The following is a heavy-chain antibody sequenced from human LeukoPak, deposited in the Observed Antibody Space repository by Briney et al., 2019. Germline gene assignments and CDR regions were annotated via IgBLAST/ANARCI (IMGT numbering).Heavy chain of an antibody. Sequence: GESLKISCKGSGYGFTNYWIGWVRQMPGKGLEWMGIIYPGDSDTRYSPSFQGQVTISADKSISTAYLQWSSLKASDAAMYYCARRSSGYAWDYFDYWGQGTLVTVSS. D-gene: IGHD3-16*01. CDR2: IYPGDSDT. CDR1: GYGFTNYW. CDR3: ARRSSGYAWDYFDY. J-gene: IGHJ4*02. V-gene: IGHV5-51*01.